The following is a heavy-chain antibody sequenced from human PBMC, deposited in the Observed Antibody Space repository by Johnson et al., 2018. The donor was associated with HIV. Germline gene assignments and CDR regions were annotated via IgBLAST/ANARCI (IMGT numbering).Heavy chain of an antibody. CDR1: GFTFSSYA. Sequence: VQLVESGVGLVQPGGSLRLSCAASGFTFSSYAMHWVRQAPGKGLEWVAVISYDGSNKYYADSVKGRFTISRDNSKNTLYLQMNSLRAEDTAVYYCARWGEQQLVNAFDIWGQGTMVTVSS. CDR3: ARWGEQQLVNAFDI. V-gene: IGHV3-30*04. J-gene: IGHJ3*02. D-gene: IGHD6-13*01. CDR2: ISYDGSNK.